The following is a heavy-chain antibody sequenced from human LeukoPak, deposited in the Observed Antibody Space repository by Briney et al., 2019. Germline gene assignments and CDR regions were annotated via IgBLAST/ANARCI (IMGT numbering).Heavy chain of an antibody. V-gene: IGHV3-53*01. D-gene: IGHD3-9*01. Sequence: PGGSLRLSCAAPGFTVSSNYMSWVRQAPGKGLEWVSVIYSGGSTYYADSVKGRFTISRDNAKNTLYLQMNSLRAEDTAVYYCAREGHTYYDILTGAFDYWGQGTLVTVSS. CDR3: AREGHTYYDILTGAFDY. J-gene: IGHJ4*02. CDR2: IYSGGST. CDR1: GFTVSSNY.